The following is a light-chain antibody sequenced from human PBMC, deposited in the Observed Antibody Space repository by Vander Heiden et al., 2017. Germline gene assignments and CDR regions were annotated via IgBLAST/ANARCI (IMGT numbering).Light chain of an antibody. CDR2: QDS. J-gene: IGLJ1*01. V-gene: IGLV3-1*01. CDR3: QAWDSSTANV. Sequence: SYDLTQPPSVSVSPGQTARITCSGDKLGDKYACWYQQKPGQSPVLVMYQDSKRPSGIPERFSGSNSGNTATLTISGTQAMDEADYYCQAWDSSTANVFGTGTKVTVL. CDR1: KLGDKY.